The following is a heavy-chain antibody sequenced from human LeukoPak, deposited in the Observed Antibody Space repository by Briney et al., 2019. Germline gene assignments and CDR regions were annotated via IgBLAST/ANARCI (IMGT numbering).Heavy chain of an antibody. J-gene: IGHJ4*02. V-gene: IGHV4-34*01. CDR1: GGSFSGYY. D-gene: IGHD3-16*02. Sequence: SETLSLTCAVYGGSFSGYYWSWIRQPPGKGLEWIGEINHSGSTNYNPSLKSRVTISVDTSKNQFSLKLSSVTAADTAVYYCARGDYVWGSYRSILFDYWGQGTLVTVSS. CDR3: ARGDYVWGSYRSILFDY. CDR2: INHSGST.